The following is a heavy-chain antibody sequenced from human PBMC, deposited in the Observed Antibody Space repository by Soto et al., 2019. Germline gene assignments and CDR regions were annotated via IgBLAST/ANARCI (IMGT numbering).Heavy chain of an antibody. CDR1: GFPLSSYA. D-gene: IGHD6-13*01. Sequence: SLTLSCSASGFPLSSYAMHWVRQAPGKGLEWVAVISYDGSNKYYADSVKGRFTISRDNSKNTLYLQMNSLRAEDTAVYYCARSAAGPPYYYYGMDVWGQGTTVTVSS. CDR3: ARSAAGPPYYYYGMDV. V-gene: IGHV3-30-3*01. CDR2: ISYDGSNK. J-gene: IGHJ6*02.